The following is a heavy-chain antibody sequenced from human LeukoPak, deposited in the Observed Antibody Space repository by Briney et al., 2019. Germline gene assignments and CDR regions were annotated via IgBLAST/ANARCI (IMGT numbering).Heavy chain of an antibody. V-gene: IGHV4-34*01. Sequence: PSETLYLTCAVYDGSFSNYYWRWVRQPPGKGLEWIGEINHRGNTNYNSSLKSRVTISVDTSKNQCSLRLNSVTAADTAVYYCARGGRGIPTARQFYTGNWFDPWGQGTLVTVSS. J-gene: IGHJ5*02. CDR3: ARGGRGIPTARQFYTGNWFDP. CDR2: INHRGNT. D-gene: IGHD2-2*01. CDR1: DGSFSNYY.